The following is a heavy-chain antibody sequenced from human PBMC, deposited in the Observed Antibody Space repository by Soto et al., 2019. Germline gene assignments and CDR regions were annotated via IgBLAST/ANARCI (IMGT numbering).Heavy chain of an antibody. Sequence: QVQLEQSGPEVQRPGTSVKVSCKASGGAFGRYSVSWVRQAPGQGLEWIGGVIPVFNTSNYSLKYQGRVAIFADLATSTVFMELRSLRSEDTALYYCARGDEMTAVTSFEYWGQGTLVTVSS. CDR1: GGAFGRYS. CDR3: ARGDEMTAVTSFEY. J-gene: IGHJ4*02. D-gene: IGHD4-17*01. V-gene: IGHV1-69*01. CDR2: VIPVFNTS.